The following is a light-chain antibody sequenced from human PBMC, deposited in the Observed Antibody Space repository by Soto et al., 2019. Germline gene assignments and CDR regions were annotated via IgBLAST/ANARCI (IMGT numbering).Light chain of an antibody. Sequence: DIQMTHSPSTLSASVGDRVTITCRASQSISNWLAWYQQRPGKAPKLLIYKSSTLESGVPSRFSGRGSGTEFTLTINSLQPDDFATYYCQQSWTFGQGTQVEIK. CDR3: QQSWT. CDR1: QSISNW. CDR2: KSS. J-gene: IGKJ1*01. V-gene: IGKV1-5*03.